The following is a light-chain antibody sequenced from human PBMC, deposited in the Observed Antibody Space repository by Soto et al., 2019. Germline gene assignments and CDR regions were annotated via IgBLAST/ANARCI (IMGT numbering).Light chain of an antibody. Sequence: ENVLTQSPGTLSLSPGERATLSCRASQSVSSSYLTWYQQKPGQAPRLLTYGASSRATDIPDRFSGTGSGTDLTRTISRLEPEDFAAYYCQRYDSAPVTYGQGNKLEIK. CDR3: QRYDSAPVT. CDR2: GAS. J-gene: IGKJ2*01. CDR1: QSVSSSY. V-gene: IGKV3-20*01.